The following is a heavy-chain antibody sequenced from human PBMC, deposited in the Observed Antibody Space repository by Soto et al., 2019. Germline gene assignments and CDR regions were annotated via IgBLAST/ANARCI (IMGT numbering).Heavy chain of an antibody. J-gene: IGHJ4*01. CDR1: GGTFSSYT. D-gene: IGHD1-26*01. V-gene: IGHV1-69*01. CDR2: ITPTLNIA. Sequence: QLQLVQSGAEVREPGSSVKVSCKASGGTFSSYTVIWVRQAPGQGLEWMGGITPTLNIAKYAEKFQGRVTITADESTSTVNMHLSSLRSEDTAVYFCARGYLSGSKPSYFDYWGHGTLVAVSS. CDR3: ARGYLSGSKPSYFDY.